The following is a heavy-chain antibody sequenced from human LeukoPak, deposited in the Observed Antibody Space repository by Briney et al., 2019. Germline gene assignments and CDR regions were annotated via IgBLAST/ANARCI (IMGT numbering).Heavy chain of an antibody. D-gene: IGHD3-16*01. CDR2: ISGSDGTT. CDR1: GFTFSSYA. Sequence: RPGGSLRLSCAASGFTFSSYAMSWVRQAPGKGLEWVSGISGSDGTTYYADSVKGRFTISRDSSKNTLYFQMSSLRADDTAVYYCARGVRFSDPGDYWGQGTLVAVSS. J-gene: IGHJ4*02. CDR3: ARGVRFSDPGDY. V-gene: IGHV3-23*01.